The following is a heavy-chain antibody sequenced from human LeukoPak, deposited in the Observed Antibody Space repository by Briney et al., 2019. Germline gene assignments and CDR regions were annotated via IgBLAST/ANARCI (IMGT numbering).Heavy chain of an antibody. Sequence: GGSLRLSCAASGFTFSSYSMNWVRQAPGKGLEWVSYISSSSSYIYYADSVKGRFTISRDNAKNSLYLQMNSLRAEDTAVYYCARAGRRDGYNSAFDYWGQGTLVTVSS. J-gene: IGHJ4*02. CDR2: ISSSSSYI. CDR3: ARAGRRDGYNSAFDY. CDR1: GFTFSSYS. D-gene: IGHD5-24*01. V-gene: IGHV3-21*05.